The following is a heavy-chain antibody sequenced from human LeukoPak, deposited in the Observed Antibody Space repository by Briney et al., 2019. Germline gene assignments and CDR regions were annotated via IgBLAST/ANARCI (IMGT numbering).Heavy chain of an antibody. CDR2: IDFSGST. Sequence: SETLSLTCTVSGGSISSGDYYWSWIRQPPGKGLEWLGYIDFSGSTNSNPSLKSRVTISLDTSKNRFSLRLTSVTAADTAVYYCARNGGSYSFDYWGQGTLVTVSS. CDR3: ARNGGSYSFDY. D-gene: IGHD1-26*01. CDR1: GGSISSGDYY. V-gene: IGHV4-61*08. J-gene: IGHJ4*02.